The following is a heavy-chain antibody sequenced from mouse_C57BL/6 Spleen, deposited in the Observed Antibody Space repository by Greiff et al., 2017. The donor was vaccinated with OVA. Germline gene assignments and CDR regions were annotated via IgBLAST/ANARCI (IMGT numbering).Heavy chain of an antibody. Sequence: VKLQQSGPGLVQPSQSLSITCTVSGFSLTSYGVHWVRQSPGKGLEWLGVIWSGGSTDYNAAFISRLSISKDNSKSQVFFKMNSLQADDTAIYYCAREGYGSSWFAYWGQGTLVTVSA. D-gene: IGHD1-1*01. CDR1: GFSLTSYG. V-gene: IGHV2-2*01. J-gene: IGHJ3*01. CDR3: AREGYGSSWFAY. CDR2: IWSGGST.